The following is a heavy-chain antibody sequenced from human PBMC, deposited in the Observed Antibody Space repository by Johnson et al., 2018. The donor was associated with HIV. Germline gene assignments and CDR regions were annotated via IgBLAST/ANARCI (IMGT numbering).Heavy chain of an antibody. V-gene: IGHV3-43D*03. CDR1: GFTFADYA. CDR3: VRVGKLCGGDCYSGVDGFDI. CDR2: IRWDAAIT. Sequence: VQLVESGGGVVRPGESLRLSCAASGFTFADYAMHWVRQVPGNGLEWVSLIRWDAAITSYVDSVGGRFTISRDNTRNSLYLQMNSLRAEDMALYFCVRVGKLCGGDCYSGVDGFDIWGQGTMVTVSS. D-gene: IGHD2-21*02. J-gene: IGHJ3*02.